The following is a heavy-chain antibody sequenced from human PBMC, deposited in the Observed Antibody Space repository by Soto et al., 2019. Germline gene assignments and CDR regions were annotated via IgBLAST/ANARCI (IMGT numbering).Heavy chain of an antibody. J-gene: IGHJ5*02. D-gene: IGHD3-22*01. CDR3: ARVGLRYYYDGSAWGWFDP. CDR1: GYTFTSYG. V-gene: IGHV1-18*01. CDR2: ISVYNGNT. Sequence: QVQLVQSGAEVKTPGASVKVSCKASGYTFTSYGISWVRQAPGQGLEWMGWISVYNGNTNYAQKLQGRVTMTTDTATSTAYMVLRSLRSDDTAVYYCARVGLRYYYDGSAWGWFDPWGQGTLVTVSS.